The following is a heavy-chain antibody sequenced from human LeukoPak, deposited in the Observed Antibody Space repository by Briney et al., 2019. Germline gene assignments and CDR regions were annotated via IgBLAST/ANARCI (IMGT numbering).Heavy chain of an antibody. J-gene: IGHJ4*02. CDR1: GGSFSGYY. Sequence: SETLSLTCAVYGGSFSGYYWSWLRQPPGKGLEWIGEINHSGSTNYNPSLKSRVTISVDTSKNQFSLKLSSVTAADTAVYYCARYCSSTSCYKALHFDYWGQGTLVTVSS. CDR3: ARYCSSTSCYKALHFDY. V-gene: IGHV4-34*01. D-gene: IGHD2-2*02. CDR2: INHSGST.